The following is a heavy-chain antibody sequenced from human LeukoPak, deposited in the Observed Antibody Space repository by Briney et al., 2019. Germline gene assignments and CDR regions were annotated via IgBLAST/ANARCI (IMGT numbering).Heavy chain of an antibody. J-gene: IGHJ3*01. CDR1: GYDFTVYY. CDR2: MDPKSGDT. V-gene: IGHV1-2*02. D-gene: IGHD2-15*01. Sequence: GASVGVSCKGSGYDFTVYYMHWVRQAPGQGLEWMGWMDPKSGDTIYAPKFQGRVSMTTDTSIATAYMELSSLTFDDSAIYYCATKGGLTPNTLAMWGHGTMVTVSS. CDR3: ATKGGLTPNTLAM.